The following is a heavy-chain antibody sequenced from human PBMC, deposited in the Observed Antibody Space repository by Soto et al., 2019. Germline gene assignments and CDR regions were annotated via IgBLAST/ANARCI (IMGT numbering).Heavy chain of an antibody. Sequence: LRLSCAASGFAFSTYAMTWVRQAPGKGLEWVSVISGSGGSSYYAASVKGRFTISRDNSKNTLFLQMNGLRAEDTAVYYCAKVTKRAAAGRYEYYKYGMDVWGQGTTVTVSS. CDR3: AKVTKRAAAGRYEYYKYGMDV. CDR1: GFAFSTYA. CDR2: ISGSGGSS. V-gene: IGHV3-23*01. D-gene: IGHD6-13*01. J-gene: IGHJ6*02.